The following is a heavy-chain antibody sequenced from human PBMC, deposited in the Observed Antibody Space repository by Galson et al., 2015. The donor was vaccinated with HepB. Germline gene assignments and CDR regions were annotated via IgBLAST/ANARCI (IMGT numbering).Heavy chain of an antibody. CDR2: IIPIFGTA. V-gene: IGHV1-69*13. Sequence: SVKVSCKASGGTFSSYAISWVRQAPGQGLEWMGGIIPIFGTANYAQKFQGRVTITADESTSTAFMELSSLRSEDTAVSYCGRDPGSRTGFDYWGQGTLVTVSS. J-gene: IGHJ4*02. CDR3: GRDPGSRTGFDY. D-gene: IGHD3-10*01. CDR1: GGTFSSYA.